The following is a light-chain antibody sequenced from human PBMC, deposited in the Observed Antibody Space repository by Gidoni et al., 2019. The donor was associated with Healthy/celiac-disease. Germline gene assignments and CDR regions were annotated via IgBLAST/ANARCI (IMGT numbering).Light chain of an antibody. CDR3: HQRSNWPPLT. V-gene: IGKV3-11*01. CDR2: DAS. J-gene: IGKJ4*01. CDR1: QSVSSY. Sequence: EIVLTQSTATLSLSPGERATLSCRASQSVSSYLAWDQQKPGQAPRLLIYDASNRATAIPARFSCSGSGTDFTLTISSLEPEDFAVYYCHQRSNWPPLTFGGXTKVEIK.